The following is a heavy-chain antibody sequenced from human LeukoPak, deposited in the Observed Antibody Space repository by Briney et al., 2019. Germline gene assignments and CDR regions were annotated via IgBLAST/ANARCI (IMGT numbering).Heavy chain of an antibody. J-gene: IGHJ4*02. Sequence: GGSLRLPCVASGLTFNHHAMTWVRQAPGKGLEWVSSIGVSGDITYYADSVKGRFTISRDNSMNTLFLRINSLRDEDTAVYYCVCGSSGTDNEGYWGQGTLVAVSS. V-gene: IGHV3-23*01. CDR1: GLTFNHHA. D-gene: IGHD2-21*01. CDR2: IGVSGDIT. CDR3: VCGSSGTDNEGY.